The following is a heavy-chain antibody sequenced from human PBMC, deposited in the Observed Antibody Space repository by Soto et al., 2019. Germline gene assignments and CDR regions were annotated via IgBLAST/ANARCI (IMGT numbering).Heavy chain of an antibody. Sequence: GPTLVNPTQTLTLTCTFSGFSLSTSVMCVSWIRQPPGKALEWLALIDWDDDKYYSTSLKTRLTISKDTSKNQVVLTMTNMDPVDTATYYCARLLSSGGDYYGMDVWGQGTTVTVSS. D-gene: IGHD3-10*01. CDR1: GFSLSTSVMC. J-gene: IGHJ6*02. CDR2: IDWDDDK. CDR3: ARLLSSGGDYYGMDV. V-gene: IGHV2-70*01.